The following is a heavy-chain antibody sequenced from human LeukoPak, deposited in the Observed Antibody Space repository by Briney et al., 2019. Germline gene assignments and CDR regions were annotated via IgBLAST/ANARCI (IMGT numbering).Heavy chain of an antibody. CDR1: GGSISSYY. V-gene: IGHV4-59*01. Sequence: SETLSLTCTVSGGSISSYYWSWIRQPPGKGLEWIGYIYYSGSTNYNPSLKSRVTISVDTSKNQFSLKLSSVTAADTAVYYCARVRGDYYDSSGLNWFDPWDQGTLVTVSS. D-gene: IGHD3-22*01. CDR3: ARVRGDYYDSSGLNWFDP. CDR2: IYYSGST. J-gene: IGHJ5*02.